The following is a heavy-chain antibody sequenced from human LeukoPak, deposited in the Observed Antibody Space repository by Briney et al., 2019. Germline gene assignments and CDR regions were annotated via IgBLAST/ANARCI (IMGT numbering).Heavy chain of an antibody. CDR3: SRVDIYGDPTYFDY. J-gene: IGHJ4*02. CDR1: GYTFTSYD. V-gene: IGHV1-46*03. CDR2: INPSGGST. Sequence: ASVKVSCRASGYTFTSYDINWVRQATGQGLEWMGIINPSGGSTNYLQKFQGRVTMTRDTSTSTVYMELSSLRSEDTAVYYRSRVDIYGDPTYFDYWGQGTLVTVSS. D-gene: IGHD4-17*01.